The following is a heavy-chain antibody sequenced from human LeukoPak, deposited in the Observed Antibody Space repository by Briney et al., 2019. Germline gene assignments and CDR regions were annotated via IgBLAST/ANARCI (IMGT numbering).Heavy chain of an antibody. CDR3: REERRRTSGSYGMYDYYGMDV. D-gene: IGHD1-26*01. V-gene: IGHV4-34*01. Sequence: SETLSLTWAVYGGSFSGYYWSWIRQPPGKGLEWIGEINHSGSANYNPSLKSRVTMSIDTSKNHFSLKLISVTAADTAVYYCREERRRTSGSYGMYDYYGMDVWGQGTTVTVSS. CDR1: GGSFSGYY. CDR2: INHSGSA. J-gene: IGHJ6*02.